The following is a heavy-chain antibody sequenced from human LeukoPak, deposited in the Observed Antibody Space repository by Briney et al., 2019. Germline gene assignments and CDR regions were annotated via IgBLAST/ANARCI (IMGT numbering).Heavy chain of an antibody. CDR3: ARDPTPADPDYFDH. J-gene: IGHJ4*02. CDR1: GFTFSSYA. D-gene: IGHD2-2*01. Sequence: PGGSLRLSCAASGFTFSSYAMSWVRQAPGKGLEWVSAISGSGGSTYYADSVKGRFTISRDDSKSTLFLQMDTLRPEDTAVYYCARDPTPADPDYFDHWGQGTLVTVSS. CDR2: ISGSGGST. V-gene: IGHV3-23*01.